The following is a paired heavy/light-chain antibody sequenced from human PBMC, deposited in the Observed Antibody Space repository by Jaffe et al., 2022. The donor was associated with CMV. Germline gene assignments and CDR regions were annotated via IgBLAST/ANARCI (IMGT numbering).Heavy chain of an antibody. CDR3: ATGGTTVTTTRTWGVDV. CDR2: IDPSGVYT. Sequence: EVQLLESGGGLVQPGGSLRLSCAASGFTFGSYAMSWVRQVPGKGLEWVSAIDPSGVYTYYIDSVEGRFTVSRDNSKNTLYLQMNALRGEDTAMYSCATGGTTVTTTRTWGVDVWGQGTTVTVSS. D-gene: IGHD1-1*01. CDR1: GFTFGSYA. J-gene: IGHJ6*02. V-gene: IGHV3-23*01.
Light chain of an antibody. CDR1: QGISNY. V-gene: IGKV1-17*03. CDR2: AAS. J-gene: IGKJ4*01. Sequence: DIQMTQSPSAMSASVGDRVIITCRASQGISNYLAWFQQKPGKVPKRLIYAASTLESGVPSRFSAGRSGTEFTLTISSLQPEDFATYYCLQHNTYPLTFGGGTKVEIK. CDR3: LQHNTYPLT.